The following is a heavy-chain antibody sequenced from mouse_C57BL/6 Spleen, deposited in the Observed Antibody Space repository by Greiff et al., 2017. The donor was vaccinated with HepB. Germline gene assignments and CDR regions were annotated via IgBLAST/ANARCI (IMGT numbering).Heavy chain of an antibody. J-gene: IGHJ4*01. V-gene: IGHV1-82*01. Sequence: VKLVESGPELVKPGASVKISCKASGYAFSSSWMNWVKQRPGKGLEWIGRIYPGDGDTNYNGKFKGKATLTADKSSSTAYMQLSSLTSEDSAVYFCARDHYYAMDYWGQGTSVTVSS. CDR1: GYAFSSSW. CDR2: IYPGDGDT. CDR3: ARDHYYAMDY.